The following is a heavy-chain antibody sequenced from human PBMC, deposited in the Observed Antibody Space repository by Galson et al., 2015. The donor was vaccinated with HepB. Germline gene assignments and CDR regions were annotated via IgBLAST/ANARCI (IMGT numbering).Heavy chain of an antibody. CDR3: TTRHY. CDR2: ITPFNGNT. Sequence: SVKVSCKASGYTFTYNYLYWVRQAPGQALEWMGWITPFNGNTNYAQKFHDRVTITRDRSMSTAYLELSSLRSEDTAMYYCTTRHYWGQGTMVTVSS. J-gene: IGHJ4*02. CDR1: GYTFTYNY. D-gene: IGHD1-1*01. V-gene: IGHV1-45*02.